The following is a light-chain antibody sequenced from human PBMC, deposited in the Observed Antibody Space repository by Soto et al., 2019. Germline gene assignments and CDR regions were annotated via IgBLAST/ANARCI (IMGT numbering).Light chain of an antibody. Sequence: QAVVTQPRSVSGSPGQSVTISCTGPSSDVGDYNYVSWYQQHPGKAPKLMIYDVSKWPSGVPDRFSGSKSGNTASLTISGLQAEDEADYYCCSYAGSYTWVFGGGTKLTVL. CDR2: DVS. CDR1: SSDVGDYNY. J-gene: IGLJ3*02. CDR3: CSYAGSYTWV. V-gene: IGLV2-11*01.